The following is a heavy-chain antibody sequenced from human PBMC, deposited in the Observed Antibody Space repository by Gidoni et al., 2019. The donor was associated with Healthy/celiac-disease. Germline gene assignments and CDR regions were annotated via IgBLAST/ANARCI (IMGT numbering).Heavy chain of an antibody. CDR1: GFTVSSYW. V-gene: IGHV3-7*04. J-gene: IGHJ6*02. Sequence: EVQLVESGGGLVQPGGSLRLSCAASGFTVSSYWMSWVRQAPGKGLEWLANIKQDGSEKYYVDSVKGRFTISRDNAKNSLYLQMNSLRAEDTAVYYCARAPYDPTSAFYYYGMDVWGQGTTVTVSS. CDR2: IKQDGSEK. CDR3: ARAPYDPTSAFYYYGMDV. D-gene: IGHD3-3*01.